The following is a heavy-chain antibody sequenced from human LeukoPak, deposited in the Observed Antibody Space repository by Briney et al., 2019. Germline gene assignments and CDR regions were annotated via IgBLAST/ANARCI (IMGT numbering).Heavy chain of an antibody. D-gene: IGHD6-19*01. CDR2: IYYSGST. CDR1: GGSISSSSYY. V-gene: IGHV4-39*01. CDR3: ARQLWAVAGTFSGSYFDY. Sequence: PSETLSLTCTVSGGSISSSSYYWGWIRQPPGKGLEWIGSIYYSGSTYYNPSLKSRVTISVDTSKNQFSLKLSSVTAADTAVYYCARQLWAVAGTFSGSYFDYWGQGTLVTVSS. J-gene: IGHJ4*02.